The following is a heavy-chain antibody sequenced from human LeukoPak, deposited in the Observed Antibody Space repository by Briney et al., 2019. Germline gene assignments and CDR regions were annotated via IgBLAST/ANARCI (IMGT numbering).Heavy chain of an antibody. CDR2: IDSDGSST. D-gene: IGHD6-13*01. Sequence: GGSLRLSCAASGFTFSSNWMHWVRQAPGKGLVWVSRIDSDGSSTSYADSVKGRFTISRDNAKNTLYLQMNSLRAEDTAVYYCAKVGAYSSSWYEGDGAFDIWGQGTMVTVSS. V-gene: IGHV3-74*01. CDR1: GFTFSSNW. CDR3: AKVGAYSSSWYEGDGAFDI. J-gene: IGHJ3*02.